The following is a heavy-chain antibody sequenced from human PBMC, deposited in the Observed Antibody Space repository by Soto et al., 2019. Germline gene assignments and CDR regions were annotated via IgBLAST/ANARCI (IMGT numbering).Heavy chain of an antibody. CDR3: ARLTSDITIFGVVIGEYYYYYGMDV. Sequence: GASVKVSCKASGYAFTSYGISWVRQAPGQGLERMGWISAYNGNTNYAQKLQGRVTMTTDTSTSTAYMELRSLRSDDTAVYYCARLTSDITIFGVVIGEYYYYYGMDVWGQGTTVTVSS. D-gene: IGHD3-3*01. CDR2: ISAYNGNT. V-gene: IGHV1-18*01. CDR1: GYAFTSYG. J-gene: IGHJ6*02.